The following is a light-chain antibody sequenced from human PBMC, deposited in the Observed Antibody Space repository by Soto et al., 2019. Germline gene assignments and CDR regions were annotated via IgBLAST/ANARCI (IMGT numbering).Light chain of an antibody. CDR3: QSYDSSLSVNWV. J-gene: IGLJ3*02. V-gene: IGLV1-47*02. CDR1: SSNIGSNY. CDR2: SNN. Sequence: QPVLTQPPSASGTPGQRVTISCSGSSSNIGSNYVYWYQQLPGTAPKLLIYSNNQRPSGVPDRFSGSKSGTSASLAITGLQAEDEADYYCQSYDSSLSVNWVFGGGTKVTVL.